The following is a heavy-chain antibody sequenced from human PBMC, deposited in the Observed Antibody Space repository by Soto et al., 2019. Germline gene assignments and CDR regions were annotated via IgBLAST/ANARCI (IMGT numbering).Heavy chain of an antibody. CDR1: GGSITSGDYY. D-gene: IGHD4-4*01. CDR2: IYNSVST. Sequence: PSQTLSLTCTLSGGSITSGDYYWTWLRQPPGKGLEWIGYIYNSVSTFYHPSLKSRVTISVDTSKNQFSLKLSSVAAADTSVYYCAKEDSRCYFDSWGQGTLVTVSS. J-gene: IGHJ4*02. V-gene: IGHV4-30-4*01. CDR3: AKEDSRCYFDS.